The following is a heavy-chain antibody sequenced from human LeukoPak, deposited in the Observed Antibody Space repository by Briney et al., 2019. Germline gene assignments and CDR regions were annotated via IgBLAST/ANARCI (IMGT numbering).Heavy chain of an antibody. V-gene: IGHV2-5*02. CDR1: GFSLTTSGVG. CDR2: IYWDDDK. J-gene: IGHJ4*02. CDR3: SRTRRGQIGWTNDY. D-gene: IGHD6-19*01. Sequence: SGPTLVKPTQTLTLTCTFSGFSLTTSGVGVGWIRQPPGKALEWLALIYWDDDKRYSPSLKSRVTITKDTSKNQVVLTMTNMYPVDTATYYCSRTRRGQIGWTNDYWGQGILVTVSS.